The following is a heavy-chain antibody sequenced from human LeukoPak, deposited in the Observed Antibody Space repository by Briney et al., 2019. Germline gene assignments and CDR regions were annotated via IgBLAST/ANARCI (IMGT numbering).Heavy chain of an antibody. CDR3: ARAGQGYCTSASCYPSLDY. CDR2: IYHSGST. J-gene: IGHJ4*02. CDR1: GGSISSSNW. V-gene: IGHV4-4*02. D-gene: IGHD2-2*01. Sequence: SSETLSLTCAVSGGSISSSNWWSWVRQPPGKGLEWIGQIYHSGSTNYNPSLKSRVAISVDKSKNQFSLNLISVTAADTAVYYCARAGQGYCTSASCYPSLDYWGQGTLVTVSS.